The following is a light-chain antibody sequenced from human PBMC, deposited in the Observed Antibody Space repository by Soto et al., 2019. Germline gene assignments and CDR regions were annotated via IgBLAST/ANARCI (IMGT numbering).Light chain of an antibody. CDR3: CSYAGSSTHV. CDR1: SSDVGSYNL. J-gene: IGLJ1*01. Sequence: QSALTQPASGSGSPGQSITLSCTGTSSDVGSYNLVSWYQQHPGKAPKLMIYEVSKRPSGVSNRFSGSKSGNTASLTISGLQAEDEADYYCCSYAGSSTHVFGTGTKLTVL. CDR2: EVS. V-gene: IGLV2-23*02.